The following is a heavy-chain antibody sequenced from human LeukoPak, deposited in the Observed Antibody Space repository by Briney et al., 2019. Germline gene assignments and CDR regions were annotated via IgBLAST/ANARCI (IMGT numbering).Heavy chain of an antibody. J-gene: IGHJ5*02. CDR1: GYTFTGYY. Sequence: PVASVKVSCKASGYTFTGYYMHWVRQAPGQGLEWMGWINPNSGGTNYAQKFQGRVTMTRDTSISTAYMELSRLRSDDTAVYYCARDLAAAVSRADARKPKHSNWFDPWGQGTLVTVSS. CDR3: ARDLAAAVSRADARKPKHSNWFDP. CDR2: INPNSGGT. V-gene: IGHV1-2*02. D-gene: IGHD6-13*01.